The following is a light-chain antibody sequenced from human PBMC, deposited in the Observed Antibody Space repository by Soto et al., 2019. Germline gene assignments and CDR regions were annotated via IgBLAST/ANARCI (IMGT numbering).Light chain of an antibody. Sequence: EIVLMQSPGTLPLSPGERATLSCRASQSVSSSYLAWYQQKPGQAPRLLIYGASSRATGIPDRFSGSGSGTDFTLTISRLEPEDFAVYYCQQYGSSPPVTFGPGTKVDIK. CDR1: QSVSSSY. V-gene: IGKV3-20*01. J-gene: IGKJ3*01. CDR2: GAS. CDR3: QQYGSSPPVT.